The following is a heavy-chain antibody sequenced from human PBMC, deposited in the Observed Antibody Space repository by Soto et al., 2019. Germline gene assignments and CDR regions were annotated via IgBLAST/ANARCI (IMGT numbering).Heavy chain of an antibody. CDR3: TRGTSRYYDSSGYY. D-gene: IGHD3-22*01. V-gene: IGHV4-31*03. J-gene: IGHJ4*02. Sequence: SETLSLTCTVPGGSISRGGYYWSWIRQNPGKGLEWIGYTYNSVSTYYNPSLKSRVTISVDTSKNQFSLKLTSVTAADTSVYYCTRGTSRYYDSSGYYWGQGTLVTVSS. CDR1: GGSISRGGYY. CDR2: TYNSVST.